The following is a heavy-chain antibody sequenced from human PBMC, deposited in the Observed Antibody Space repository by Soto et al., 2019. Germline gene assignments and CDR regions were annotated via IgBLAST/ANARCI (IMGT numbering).Heavy chain of an antibody. D-gene: IGHD3-10*01. Sequence: EVELLESGGGLVQPGGSLRLSCVASGFTFKNYDMRWIRQAPGKGLEWVSGISGSGGVTYYADSVKGGFTISRNNSKNTLNLPMNRLRAEDTAIYYCAKNRQFRSYYESAGHYDNWGQGTLVTVSS. CDR2: ISGSGGVT. J-gene: IGHJ4*02. V-gene: IGHV3-23*01. CDR1: GFTFKNYD. CDR3: AKNRQFRSYYESAGHYDN.